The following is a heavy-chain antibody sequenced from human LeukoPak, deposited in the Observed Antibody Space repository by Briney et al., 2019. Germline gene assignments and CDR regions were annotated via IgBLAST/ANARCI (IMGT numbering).Heavy chain of an antibody. CDR3: ATLYSSSIDY. Sequence: PSETLSLTCTVSGGSISSGGYYWSWIRQHPGEGLEWIGYIYYSGSTYYNPSLKSRVTISVDTSKNQFSLKLSSVTAADTAVYYCATLYSSSIDYWGQGTLVTVSS. J-gene: IGHJ4*02. CDR2: IYYSGST. D-gene: IGHD6-13*01. V-gene: IGHV4-31*03. CDR1: GGSISSGGYY.